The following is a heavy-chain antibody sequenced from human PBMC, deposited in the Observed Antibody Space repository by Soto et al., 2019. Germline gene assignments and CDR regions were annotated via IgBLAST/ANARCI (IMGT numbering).Heavy chain of an antibody. CDR1: GGSISSSNW. CDR3: ARERLGELLRQVRFDP. Sequence: SETLSLTCSVSGGSISSSNWWSWVREPPGKGLEWIGEIYHSGSTNYNPALKSRVTISVEKSKNQFSVKLSSVTAADTAVYYGARERLGELLRQVRFDPWGQAPLVTVPS. D-gene: IGHD3-10*01. CDR2: IYHSGST. J-gene: IGHJ5*02. V-gene: IGHV4-4*02.